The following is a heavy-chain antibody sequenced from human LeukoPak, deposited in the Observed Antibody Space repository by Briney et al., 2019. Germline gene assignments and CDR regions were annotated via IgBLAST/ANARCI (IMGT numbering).Heavy chain of an antibody. CDR1: GYTFTGYY. J-gene: IGHJ5*02. CDR2: INPNSGGT. D-gene: IGHD1-26*01. V-gene: IGHV1-2*02. CDR3: ARDWIWVGATIDNWFDP. Sequence: ASVKVSCKASGYTFTGYYMHWVRQAPGQGLEWMGWINPNSGGTNYAQKFQGRVTMTRDTSISTAYMELSRLRSDDTAVYYCARDWIWVGATIDNWFDPWGQGTLVTVSS.